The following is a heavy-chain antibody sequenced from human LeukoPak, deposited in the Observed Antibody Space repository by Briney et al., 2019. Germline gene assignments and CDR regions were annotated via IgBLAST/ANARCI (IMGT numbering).Heavy chain of an antibody. CDR2: ISGSGGST. D-gene: IGHD2-2*03. CDR3: AKGLDRDYYYGMDV. J-gene: IGHJ6*02. Sequence: GGSMRLSCAASGFTFSSYAMSWVRQAPGKVREWVSAISGSGGSTYYADSVKGRFTISRDNSKNTLYLQMNSLRGEDPAVYYCAKGLDRDYYYGMDVWGQGTTVTVSS. CDR1: GFTFSSYA. V-gene: IGHV3-23*01.